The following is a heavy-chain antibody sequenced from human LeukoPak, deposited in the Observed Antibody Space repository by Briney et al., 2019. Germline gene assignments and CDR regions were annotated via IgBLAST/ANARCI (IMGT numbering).Heavy chain of an antibody. Sequence: GGSLRLSCAASGFTFSSYSMNWVRQAPGRGLEWVSSISRSSTYIYYADSVKGRFTISRDNAKNSLYLQMNSLRAEDTAVYYCARDNEKHYDFWSGYYVERGYYYMDVWGKGTTVTVSS. J-gene: IGHJ6*03. V-gene: IGHV3-21*01. CDR1: GFTFSSYS. CDR2: ISRSSTYI. D-gene: IGHD3-3*01. CDR3: ARDNEKHYDFWSGYYVERGYYYMDV.